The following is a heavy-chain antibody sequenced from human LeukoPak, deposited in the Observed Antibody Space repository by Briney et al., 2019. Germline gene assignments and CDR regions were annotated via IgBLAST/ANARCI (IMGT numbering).Heavy chain of an antibody. J-gene: IGHJ5*02. V-gene: IGHV1-18*01. CDR1: GYTFTSYG. Sequence: GASVKVSCKASGYTFTSYGISWVRQASGQGLEWMGWISAYNGNTNYAQKLQGRVTMTTDTSTSTAYMELRSLRSDDTAVYYCARDKYSSSWLYNWFDPWGQGTLVTVSS. CDR2: ISAYNGNT. D-gene: IGHD6-13*01. CDR3: ARDKYSSSWLYNWFDP.